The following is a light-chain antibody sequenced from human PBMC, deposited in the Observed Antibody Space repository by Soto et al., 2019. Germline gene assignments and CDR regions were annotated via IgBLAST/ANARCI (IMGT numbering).Light chain of an antibody. CDR3: QQYDHPPLT. Sequence: IVLPLSSVTLSLSPRERAPPSSWASQSISNYLAWYQQKPGQAPKLLIYEASSMATGVPSRFSGRGSGTHFTLTISSLQPEDIATYYCQQYDHPPLTFGGGTKVDIK. CDR1: QSISNY. CDR2: EAS. V-gene: IGKV3D-7*01. J-gene: IGKJ4*01.